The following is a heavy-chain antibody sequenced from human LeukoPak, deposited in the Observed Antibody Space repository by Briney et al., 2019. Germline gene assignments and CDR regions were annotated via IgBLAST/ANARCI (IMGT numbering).Heavy chain of an antibody. CDR3: AKDNRRHYTSGPNPDSLH. V-gene: IGHV3-9*01. CDR1: GFSFSEHY. J-gene: IGHJ4*02. Sequence: GGSLRLSCTASGFSFSEHYMEWVRQAPGKGLEWVSGISWNSGSIDYADSVKGRFTISRDNAKNSLYLQMNSLRVEDTAFYYCAKDNRRHYTSGPNPDSLHWGQGALVTVSS. D-gene: IGHD6-19*01. CDR2: ISWNSGSI.